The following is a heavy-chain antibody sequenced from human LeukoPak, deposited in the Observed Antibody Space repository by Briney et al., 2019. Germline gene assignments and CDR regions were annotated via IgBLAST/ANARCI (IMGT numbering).Heavy chain of an antibody. J-gene: IGHJ4*02. D-gene: IGHD3-3*01. CDR3: ARVPTYYDFWSGPRSGWFDY. CDR2: INHSGST. CDR1: GGSFSGYY. Sequence: PSETLSLTCAVYGGSFSGYYWSWLRQPPGKGLEWIGEINHSGSTNYNPSLKSRVTISVDTSKNQFSLKLSSVTAADTAVYYCARVPTYYDFWSGPRSGWFDYWGQGALVTVSS. V-gene: IGHV4-34*01.